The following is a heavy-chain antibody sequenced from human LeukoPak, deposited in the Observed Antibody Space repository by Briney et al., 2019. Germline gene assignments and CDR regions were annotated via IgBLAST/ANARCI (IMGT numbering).Heavy chain of an antibody. CDR1: GASTSSSSYF. CDR2: IYYSGRT. V-gene: IGHV4-39*07. D-gene: IGHD2-21*02. J-gene: IGHJ4*02. CDR3: ARGVTRYYFDY. Sequence: SETLSLTCTVSGASTSSSSYFWGWIRQPPGKGLEWIANIYYSGRTYYNPSLKSRVTTSADTSKYQFSLKLSSVTAADTAVYYCARGVTRYYFDYWGQGTLVTVSS.